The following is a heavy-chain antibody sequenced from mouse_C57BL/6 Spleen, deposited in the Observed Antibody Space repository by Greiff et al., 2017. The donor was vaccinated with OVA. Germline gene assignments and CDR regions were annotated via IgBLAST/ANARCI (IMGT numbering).Heavy chain of an antibody. Sequence: QVQLKESGPELVKPGASVKLSCKASGYTFTSYDINWVKQRPGQGLEWIGWIYPRDGSTKYNEKFKGKATLTVDTSSSTAYMELHSLTSEDSAVYFCSNPFAYWGQGTLVTVSA. CDR1: GYTFTSYD. D-gene: IGHD4-1*01. CDR2: IYPRDGST. J-gene: IGHJ3*01. V-gene: IGHV1-85*01. CDR3: SNPFAY.